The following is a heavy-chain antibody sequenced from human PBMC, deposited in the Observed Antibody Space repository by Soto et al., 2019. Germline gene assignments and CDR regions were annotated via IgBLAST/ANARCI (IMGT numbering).Heavy chain of an antibody. CDR1: GYMFTGYS. J-gene: IGHJ4*02. Sequence: QVQLVQSGAEVKTPGASVKVSCKASGYMFTGYSMHWVRQAPGQGLEWMGWINPHSGGTNYAQKFQGRVTMTGDTSISTAYMELSRLRSDDTAVYYCARGRVAARPEFAYWGQGTLVTVSS. CDR3: ARGRVAARPEFAY. CDR2: INPHSGGT. V-gene: IGHV1-2*02. D-gene: IGHD6-6*01.